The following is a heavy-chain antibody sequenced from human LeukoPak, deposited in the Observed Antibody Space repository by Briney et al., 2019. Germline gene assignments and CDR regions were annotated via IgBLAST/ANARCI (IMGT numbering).Heavy chain of an antibody. CDR2: ISSSGSTI. CDR1: GFTFSSYE. V-gene: IGHV3-48*03. Sequence: GGSLRLSCAASGFTFSSYEMNWVRQAPGKGLEWVSYISSSGSTIYYADSVKGRFTISRDNAKNSLYLQMNSLRAEDTAVYYCAKDRTEITMIVVVNFDYWGQGTLVTVSS. J-gene: IGHJ4*02. D-gene: IGHD3-22*01. CDR3: AKDRTEITMIVVVNFDY.